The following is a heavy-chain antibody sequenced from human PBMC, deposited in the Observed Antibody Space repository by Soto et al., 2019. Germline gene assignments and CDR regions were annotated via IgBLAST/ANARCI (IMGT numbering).Heavy chain of an antibody. CDR3: ARYGDHVGYYFDY. CDR2: IYYSGTT. J-gene: IGHJ4*02. Sequence: SETLSLTCTVSGGSISSHDYYWSWIRQPPGKGLEWIGYIYYSGTTYYNPSLKSRVTMSVDTSQNQFSLKLSSVTAADTAVYYCARYGDHVGYYFDYWGQGTLVPVSS. CDR1: GGSISSHDYY. V-gene: IGHV4-30-4*01. D-gene: IGHD4-17*01.